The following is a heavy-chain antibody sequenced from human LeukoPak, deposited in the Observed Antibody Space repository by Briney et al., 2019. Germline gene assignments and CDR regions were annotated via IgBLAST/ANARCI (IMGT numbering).Heavy chain of an antibody. CDR3: ARQEATVVTAEYYYYYYMDV. CDR2: INPSGGST. V-gene: IGHV1-46*01. D-gene: IGHD2-21*02. J-gene: IGHJ6*03. CDR1: GYTFTSYY. Sequence: ASVKVSCKASGYTFTSYYMHWVRQAPGQGPEWMGIINPSGGSTSYAQKFQGRVTMTRDMSTSTVYMELSSLRSEDTAVYYCARQEATVVTAEYYYYYYMDVWGKGTTVTVSS.